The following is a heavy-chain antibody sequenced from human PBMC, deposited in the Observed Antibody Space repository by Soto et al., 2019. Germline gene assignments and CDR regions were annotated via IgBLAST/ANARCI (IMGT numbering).Heavy chain of an antibody. V-gene: IGHV1-46*01. D-gene: IGHD3-3*01. Sequence: QVQLVQSGAEVKKPGASVKVSCKASGYTFTSYYMHWVRQAPGQGLEWMGIINPSGGSTSYAQKFQGRVTITRDTSTSTVYMELSSLRSEDTAVYYCARAPPKYYDFWCGYTRPKYGMDVWGQGTTVTVSS. CDR3: ARAPPKYYDFWCGYTRPKYGMDV. J-gene: IGHJ6*02. CDR1: GYTFTSYY. CDR2: INPSGGST.